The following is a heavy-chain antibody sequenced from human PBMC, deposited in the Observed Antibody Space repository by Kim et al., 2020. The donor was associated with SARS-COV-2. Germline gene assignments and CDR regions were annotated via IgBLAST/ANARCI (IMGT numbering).Heavy chain of an antibody. CDR2: IYYSVGST. CDR3: AREGLGYCSSTSCRPAKAFDI. D-gene: IGHD2-2*01. J-gene: IGHJ3*02. CDR1: GGSIRSYY. Sequence: SETLSLTCSVSGGSIRSYYWSWIRQPPGKGLEWIGYIYYSVGSTNYNPSLKSRVTISVDTSKNQFSLKLRSVTAADTAVYYCAREGLGYCSSTSCRPAKAFDIWGPWTLVTVSS. V-gene: IGHV4-59*01.